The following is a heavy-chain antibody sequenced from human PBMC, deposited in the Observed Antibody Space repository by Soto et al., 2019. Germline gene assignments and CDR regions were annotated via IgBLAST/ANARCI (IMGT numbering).Heavy chain of an antibody. CDR1: GGSISSDDYY. D-gene: IGHD3-16*01. CDR2: TYYSGST. Sequence: PSETLSLTCTVSGGSISSDDYYWTWIRQPPGKGLEWIGYTYYSGSTYYNTSLKSRVNISVDTSKNQFSLKLSTVTAADTVVFYCARGSKGGYYYGMDVWGQGTTVTVSS. CDR3: ARGSKGGYYYGMDV. V-gene: IGHV4-30-4*01. J-gene: IGHJ6*02.